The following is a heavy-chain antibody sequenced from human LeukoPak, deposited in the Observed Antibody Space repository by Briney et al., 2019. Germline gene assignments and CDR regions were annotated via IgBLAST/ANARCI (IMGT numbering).Heavy chain of an antibody. V-gene: IGHV4-39*01. CDR1: GGSISSSSYY. Sequence: PSETLSLTCTVSGGSISSSSYYWGWIRQPPGKGLEWIGSIYYSGSTYYNPSLKSRVTISVDTSKNQFSLKLSSVTAADTAVYYCASLPSAGYSSDISAFDIWGQGTMVTVSS. D-gene: IGHD6-25*01. CDR2: IYYSGST. J-gene: IGHJ3*02. CDR3: ASLPSAGYSSDISAFDI.